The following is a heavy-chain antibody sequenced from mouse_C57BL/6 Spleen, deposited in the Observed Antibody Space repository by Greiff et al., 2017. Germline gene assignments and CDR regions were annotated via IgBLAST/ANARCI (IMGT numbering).Heavy chain of an antibody. Sequence: VKLQQPGTELVKPGASVKLSCKASGYTFTSYWMHWVKQRPGQGLEWIGNINPSNGGTNYNEKFKSKATLTVDKSSSTAYMQLSSLTSEDSAVYYCARSRVGDYDLFAYWGQGTLVTVSA. CDR3: ARSRVGDYDLFAY. CDR2: INPSNGGT. D-gene: IGHD2-4*01. V-gene: IGHV1-53*01. J-gene: IGHJ3*01. CDR1: GYTFTSYW.